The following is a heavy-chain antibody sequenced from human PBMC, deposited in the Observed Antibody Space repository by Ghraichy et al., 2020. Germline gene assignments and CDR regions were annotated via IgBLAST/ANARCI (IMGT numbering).Heavy chain of an antibody. CDR2: INSDGSST. V-gene: IGHV3-74*01. Sequence: GGSLRLSCAASGFTFSTYWMHWVRQAPGKGLVWVSRINSDGSSTSYADSVKGRFTISRDDAKNKLYLQMNSLRAEDTAGYYCARGGGDFWSGYSSGMDVWGQGTTVTVSS. J-gene: IGHJ6*02. CDR3: ARGGGDFWSGYSSGMDV. CDR1: GFTFSTYW. D-gene: IGHD3-3*01.